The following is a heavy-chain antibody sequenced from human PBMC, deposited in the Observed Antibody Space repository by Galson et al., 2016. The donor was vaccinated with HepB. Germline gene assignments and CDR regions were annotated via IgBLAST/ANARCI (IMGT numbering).Heavy chain of an antibody. Sequence: SLRLSCAASEFTFSSHAMAWVRQAPGKGLERVSGISHSGGTTYYADSVKGRFTVSRDNSKNTLYLQMSSLRAEDTAVYYCAKDLWVRQQLAYYFDYWGQGTLVTVSS. D-gene: IGHD6-13*01. CDR2: ISHSGGTT. CDR1: EFTFSSHA. J-gene: IGHJ4*02. V-gene: IGHV3-23*01. CDR3: AKDLWVRQQLAYYFDY.